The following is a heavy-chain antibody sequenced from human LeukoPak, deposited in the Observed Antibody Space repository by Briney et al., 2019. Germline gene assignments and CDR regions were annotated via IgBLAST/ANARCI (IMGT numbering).Heavy chain of an antibody. D-gene: IGHD3-10*01. CDR2: ITGTGGST. CDR3: AKAHIGSGSVYYFDY. CDR1: GFTFSSYA. V-gene: IGHV3-23*01. Sequence: GGSLRLSCAASGFTFSSYAMGWVRQAPGKGLEWFSIITGTGGSTYYADSVKGQFTISRDNSKNTLSLQMNSLRAADTAVYYCAKAHIGSGSVYYFDYWGQGTLVTVSS. J-gene: IGHJ4*02.